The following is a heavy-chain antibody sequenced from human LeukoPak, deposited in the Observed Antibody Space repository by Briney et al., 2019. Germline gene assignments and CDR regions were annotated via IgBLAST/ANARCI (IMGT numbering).Heavy chain of an antibody. CDR3: AKVLIWTYGSGNYYKGAFNI. J-gene: IGHJ3*02. V-gene: IGHV3-23*01. CDR2: ISDSGGRI. Sequence: GGSLRLSCAASGFTFNSYAMTWVRQAPGKGLEWVSLISDSGGRIYYADSVKGRFTISRDNSKNTLYMQMNSLRAEDTAVYYCAKVLIWTYGSGNYYKGAFNIWGQGTMVTVFS. CDR1: GFTFNSYA. D-gene: IGHD3-10*01.